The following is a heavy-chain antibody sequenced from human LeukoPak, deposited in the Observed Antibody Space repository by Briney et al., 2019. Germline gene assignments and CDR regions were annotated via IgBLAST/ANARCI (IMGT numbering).Heavy chain of an antibody. CDR2: ISSSGST. D-gene: IGHD3-16*01. Sequence: SETLSLTCTVSGGFISDYYWSWIQQPAGKGLEWIGRISSSGSTKYNPSLGSRVAMSIDTSKTQVSLQLGSVTAADTAVYYCARYQRVGDPEAYWGQGTLVTVSS. V-gene: IGHV4-4*07. CDR3: ARYQRVGDPEAY. J-gene: IGHJ4*02. CDR1: GGFISDYY.